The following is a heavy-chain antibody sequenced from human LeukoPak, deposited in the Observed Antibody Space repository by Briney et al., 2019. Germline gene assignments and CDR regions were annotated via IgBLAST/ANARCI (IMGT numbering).Heavy chain of an antibody. J-gene: IGHJ4*02. D-gene: IGHD2-15*01. Sequence: PSETLSLTCTVSGGSINSDNYYWGWIRQPPGRGLEWIGNIYYNENTYSTPSLQSRLTISVDTSKNQFSLKLHSVTAADTAVYYCARHLTAKRWYLDYWGQGTLVTVSS. V-gene: IGHV4-39*01. CDR3: ARHLTAKRWYLDY. CDR1: GGSINSDNYY. CDR2: IYYNENT.